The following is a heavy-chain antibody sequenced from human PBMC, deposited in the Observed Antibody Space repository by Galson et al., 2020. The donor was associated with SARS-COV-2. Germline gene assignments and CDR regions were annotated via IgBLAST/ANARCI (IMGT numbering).Heavy chain of an antibody. CDR2: IWYDGSNK. J-gene: IGHJ3*02. V-gene: IGHV3-33*01. Sequence: GESLKIYCAASGFTFSSYGMHWVRQAPGKGLEWVAVIWYDGSNKYYADSVKGRFTISRDNSKNTLYLQMNSLGAEDTAVYYCARDPPTTVTTDDAFDIWGQGTMVTVSS. CDR3: ARDPPTTVTTDDAFDI. D-gene: IGHD4-17*01. CDR1: GFTFSSYG.